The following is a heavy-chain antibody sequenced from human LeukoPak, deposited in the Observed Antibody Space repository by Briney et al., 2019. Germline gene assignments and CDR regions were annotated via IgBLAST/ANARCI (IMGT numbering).Heavy chain of an antibody. CDR3: ARGDYFDY. J-gene: IGHJ4*02. Sequence: QPGGSLRLSCAASGFTFRSYWMHWVRQAPGKGLVWISRISSDGSTTTYADSVKGRFTISRDNAKNTLYLQMNSLRGEDTALYYCARGDYFDYWGQGTLVTVSS. CDR2: ISSDGSTT. CDR1: GFTFRSYW. V-gene: IGHV3-74*01.